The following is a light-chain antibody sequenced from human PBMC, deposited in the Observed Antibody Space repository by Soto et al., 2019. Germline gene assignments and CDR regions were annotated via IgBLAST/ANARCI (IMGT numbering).Light chain of an antibody. J-gene: IGLJ3*02. CDR3: AAWDDSLNGWV. V-gene: IGLV1-44*01. CDR1: SSNIGSNT. CDR2: SND. Sequence: QPVLTQAPSASGTPGQRVTISCSGSSSNIGSNTVSWYQQVPGTAPKLLIYSNDQRPSGVPDRFSGSKSGTSASLAIGGLQSEDEADYYCAAWDDSLNGWVFGGGTKSPS.